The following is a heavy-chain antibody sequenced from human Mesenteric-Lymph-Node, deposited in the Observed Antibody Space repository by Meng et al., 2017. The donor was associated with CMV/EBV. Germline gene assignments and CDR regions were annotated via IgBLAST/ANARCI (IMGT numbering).Heavy chain of an antibody. D-gene: IGHD2-2*01. CDR1: GESFSRYY. J-gene: IGHJ6*02. CDR3: ARGTVVVVPARVNFREFKTTPEYYRYNGMDV. V-gene: IGHV4-34*01. CDR2: INHTGNS. Sequence: SETLSLTCAASGESFSRYYWSWVRQSPGKGLEWIGEINHTGNSKYSPSLKSRVTISVDTSKTHISLKLTSVTAADTAVYYCARGTVVVVPARVNFREFKTTPEYYRYNGMDVWGQGTTVTVSS.